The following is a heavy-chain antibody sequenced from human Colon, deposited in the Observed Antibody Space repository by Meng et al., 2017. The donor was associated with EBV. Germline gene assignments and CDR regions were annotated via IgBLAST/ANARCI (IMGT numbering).Heavy chain of an antibody. CDR1: GGSINSGDYY. V-gene: IGHV4-30-4*01. J-gene: IGHJ4*02. Sequence: GPGLVKPSLTLSLTCTVSGGSINSGDYYWIWIRQPPGKGLGWIGYIYYTGSTYHNPSLKSRVTISMDTSKNQFSLRLSSVTAADTAVYYCARNYYFDYWGQGTLVTVSS. CDR2: IYYTGST. CDR3: ARNYYFDY.